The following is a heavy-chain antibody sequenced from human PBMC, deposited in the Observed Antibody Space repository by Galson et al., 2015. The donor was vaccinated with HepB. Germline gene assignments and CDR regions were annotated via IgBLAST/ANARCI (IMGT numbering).Heavy chain of an antibody. CDR1: GFTFSSYT. J-gene: IGHJ6*02. CDR2: ISYDGTTT. CDR3: ARGGSKDYYYYYGMDV. Sequence: SLRLSCAVSGFTFSSYTFNWVRQAPGKGLDWVAVISYDGTTTYYGDSVKGRFTISRDNSKNTLALQMNSLRAEDTAVYYCARGGSKDYYYYYGMDVWGQGTTVTVSS. V-gene: IGHV3-30*04. D-gene: IGHD3-10*01.